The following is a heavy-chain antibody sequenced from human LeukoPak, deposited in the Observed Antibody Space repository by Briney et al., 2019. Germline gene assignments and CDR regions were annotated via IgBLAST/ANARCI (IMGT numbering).Heavy chain of an antibody. Sequence: ASVKVSCKASGGTFSSYAISWVRQAPGQGLEWMGGITPIFGTANYAQKFQGRVTITADESTSTAYMELSSLRSEDTAVYYCAREDTYYDILTGYLSPPHAFDIWGQGTMVTVSS. V-gene: IGHV1-69*01. CDR1: GGTFSSYA. D-gene: IGHD3-9*01. J-gene: IGHJ3*02. CDR3: AREDTYYDILTGYLSPPHAFDI. CDR2: ITPIFGTA.